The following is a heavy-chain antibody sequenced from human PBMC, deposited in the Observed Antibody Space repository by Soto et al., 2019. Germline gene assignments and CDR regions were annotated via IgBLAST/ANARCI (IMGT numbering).Heavy chain of an antibody. J-gene: IGHJ4*02. CDR1: GFAFSNSW. D-gene: IGHD1-1*01. CDR2: INQDGTVK. V-gene: IGHV3-7*01. Sequence: EVQLVESGGGLVQAGGSLRLSCAASGFAFSNSWMSWVRQSPARGLEWVANINQDGTVKGYLASVKGRFTVSRDNAKNSLYLQMTSLRDEDTALYYCALDFGDWGRGTLVTVSS. CDR3: ALDFGD.